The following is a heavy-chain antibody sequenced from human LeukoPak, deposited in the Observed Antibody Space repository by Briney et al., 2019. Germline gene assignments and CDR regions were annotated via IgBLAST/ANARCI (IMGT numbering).Heavy chain of an antibody. D-gene: IGHD2-2*03. Sequence: SETLSLTCTVSGGSISSYYWSWIRQPPGKGLEWIGYIYYSGSTNYNPSLKSRVTISVDTSKNQFSLKLSSVTAADTAVYCCARRQDGLMDISFDYWGQGTLVTVSS. J-gene: IGHJ4*02. CDR3: ARRQDGLMDISFDY. CDR2: IYYSGST. CDR1: GGSISSYY. V-gene: IGHV4-59*08.